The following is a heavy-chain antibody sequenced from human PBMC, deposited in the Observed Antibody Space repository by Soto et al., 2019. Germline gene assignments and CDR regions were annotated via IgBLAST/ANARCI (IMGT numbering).Heavy chain of an antibody. J-gene: IGHJ4*02. Sequence: GGSLRLSCAASGLTFSNAWMNWVRQAPGKGLEWVGRIKSKTDGGTTDYAAPVKGRFTISRDDSKTTLYLQMNSLKSEDTAVYYCTTVGSITAAGTPFDYWGQGTLVTVSS. CDR3: TTVGSITAAGTPFDY. CDR1: GLTFSNAW. V-gene: IGHV3-15*07. CDR2: IKSKTDGGTT. D-gene: IGHD6-13*01.